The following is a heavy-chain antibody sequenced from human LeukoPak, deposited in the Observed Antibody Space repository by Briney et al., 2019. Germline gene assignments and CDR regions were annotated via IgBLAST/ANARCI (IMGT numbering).Heavy chain of an antibody. Sequence: GGSLRLSCAASGFTVSSNYMSWVRQAPGKGLEWVSIIYSAGATYYADSVRGRFTISRDNSKNTVRLQMNSLRAEDTAVYYCASGGLGARKINSDPFHSWGQGTLVTVSS. CDR3: ASGGLGARKINSDPFHS. J-gene: IGHJ4*02. V-gene: IGHV3-53*01. CDR2: IYSAGAT. CDR1: GFTVSSNY. D-gene: IGHD3-16*01.